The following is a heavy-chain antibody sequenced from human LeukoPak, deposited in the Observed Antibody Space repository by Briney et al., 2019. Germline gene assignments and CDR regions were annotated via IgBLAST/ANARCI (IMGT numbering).Heavy chain of an antibody. CDR1: GFTFSSYA. V-gene: IGHV3-30-3*01. D-gene: IGHD6-13*01. J-gene: IGHJ4*02. CDR3: ARDQSSSWYDDY. CDR2: ISYDGSNK. Sequence: AGGSLRLSCAASGFTFSSYAMHWVRQAPGKGLEWVAVISYDGSNKYYADSVKGRFTISRDNSKNTLYLQMNSLRAEDTAVYYCARDQSSSWYDDYWGQGTLVTVSS.